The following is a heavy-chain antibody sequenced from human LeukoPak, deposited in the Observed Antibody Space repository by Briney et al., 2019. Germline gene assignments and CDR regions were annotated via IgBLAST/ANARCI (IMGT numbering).Heavy chain of an antibody. V-gene: IGHV3-23*01. CDR1: GFTFSSYA. CDR3: AKDGGYCSSNTCFQPFDY. Sequence: GGSLILSCAASGFTFSSYAMSWVRQAPGKGLEWVSVIIGSGGSTYYADSVKGRFTISRDNSKNTLYLQMNSLRAEDTAVYYCAKDGGYCSSNTCFQPFDYWGQGTLVTVSS. D-gene: IGHD2-2*01. J-gene: IGHJ4*02. CDR2: IIGSGGST.